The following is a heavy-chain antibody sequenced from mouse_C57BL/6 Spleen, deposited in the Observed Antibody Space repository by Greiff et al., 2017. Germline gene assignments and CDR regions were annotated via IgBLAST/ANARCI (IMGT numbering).Heavy chain of an antibody. Sequence: VQLQQSGAELVRPGASVTLSCKASGYTFTDYEMHWVKQTPVHGLEWIGGIDPETGGTAYNQKFKGKAILTADKSSSTAYMQLRSLTSEDSAVYYCTRDYYGSYWYFDVWGTGTTVTVSS. CDR1: GYTFTDYE. D-gene: IGHD1-1*01. CDR3: TRDYYGSYWYFDV. V-gene: IGHV1-15*01. J-gene: IGHJ1*03. CDR2: IDPETGGT.